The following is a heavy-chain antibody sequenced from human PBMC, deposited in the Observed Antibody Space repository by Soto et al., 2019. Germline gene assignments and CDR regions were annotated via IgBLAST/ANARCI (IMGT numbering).Heavy chain of an antibody. D-gene: IGHD5-12*01. Sequence: QVQLQESGPGLVKPSQTLSLTCTVSGGSISSGGYYWSWIRQHPGKGLEWIGYIYYSGSTYYNPSLKSRVTISVDTSKNQFSLKLSSGTAADTAVYYCARGRRDGYNRKTICWYFDLWGRGTLVTVSS. V-gene: IGHV4-31*03. J-gene: IGHJ2*01. CDR1: GGSISSGGYY. CDR3: ARGRRDGYNRKTICWYFDL. CDR2: IYYSGST.